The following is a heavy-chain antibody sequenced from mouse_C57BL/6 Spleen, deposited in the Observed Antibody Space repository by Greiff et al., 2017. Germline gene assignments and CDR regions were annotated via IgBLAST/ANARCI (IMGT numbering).Heavy chain of an antibody. V-gene: IGHV1-69*01. CDR3: ARGGVVADAMDY. D-gene: IGHD1-1*01. CDR1: GYTFTSYW. J-gene: IGHJ4*01. CDR2: IDPSDSYT. Sequence: VQLQQPGAELVMPGASVKLSCKASGYTFTSYWMHWVKQRPGQGLEWIGEIDPSDSYTNYNQKFKGKSTLTVDKSSSTAYMQLSSLTSEDSAVYDCARGGVVADAMDYWGQGTSVTVSS.